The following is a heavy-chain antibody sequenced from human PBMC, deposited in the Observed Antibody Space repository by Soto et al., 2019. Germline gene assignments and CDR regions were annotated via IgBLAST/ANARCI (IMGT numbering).Heavy chain of an antibody. CDR1: GYTFTSYY. J-gene: IGHJ4*02. Sequence: ASVKVSCKASGYTFTSYYMHWVRQAPGQGLEWMGIINPSGGSTSYAQKFQGRVTMTTDTSTSTAYMELRSLRSDDTAVYYCARLDIVVVPAAMFLDYWGQGTLVTVSS. CDR2: INPSGGST. D-gene: IGHD2-2*03. CDR3: ARLDIVVVPAAMFLDY. V-gene: IGHV1-46*01.